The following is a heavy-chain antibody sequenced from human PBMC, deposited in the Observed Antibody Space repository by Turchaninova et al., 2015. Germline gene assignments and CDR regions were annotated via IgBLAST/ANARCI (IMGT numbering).Heavy chain of an antibody. CDR2: IIPIFGTA. CDR3: ARKRETWGHWFDP. J-gene: IGHJ5*02. V-gene: IGHV1-69*01. Sequence: QVQLVPSGGGGWNTPSTRMKATHKPPGGTVRRVAISGERQAPGKGLEWMGGIIPIFGTANYAQKFQGRVTITADESTSTAYMELSSLRSEDTAVYYCARKRETWGHWFDPWGQGTLVTVSS. CDR1: GGTVRRVA. D-gene: IGHD1-26*01.